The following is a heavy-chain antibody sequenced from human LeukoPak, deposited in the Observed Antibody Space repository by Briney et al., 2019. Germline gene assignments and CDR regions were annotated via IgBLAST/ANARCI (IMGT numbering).Heavy chain of an antibody. D-gene: IGHD2-2*01. CDR2: IYHSGST. CDR3: AREEGYCSSTSCYFRYYYGMDV. V-gene: IGHV4-4*02. J-gene: IGHJ6*02. CDR1: GGSISSSNW. Sequence: PSGTLSLTCAVSGGSISSSNWWSWVRQPPGKGLEWIGEIYHSGSTNYNPSLKSRVTISVDKSKNQLSLKLSSVTAADTAVYYCAREEGYCSSTSCYFRYYYGMDVWGQGTTVTVSS.